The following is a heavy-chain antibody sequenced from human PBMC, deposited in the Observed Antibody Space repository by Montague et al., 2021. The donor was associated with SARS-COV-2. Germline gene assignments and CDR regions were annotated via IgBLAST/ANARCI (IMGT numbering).Heavy chain of an antibody. CDR1: GGSISGDNYY. CDR2: IYYTGST. Sequence: SQTLSLTCTVSGGSISGDNYYWTWIRQHPGKGLEWIAYIYYTGSTYYNPSLQSRLRTSLDTSKNQFSLTLTSVTAADTAIYYCARNRGWGSRGAGYLDHWGRGTLVTVSS. V-gene: IGHV4-31*03. D-gene: IGHD7-27*01. CDR3: ARNRGWGSRGAGYLDH. J-gene: IGHJ2*01.